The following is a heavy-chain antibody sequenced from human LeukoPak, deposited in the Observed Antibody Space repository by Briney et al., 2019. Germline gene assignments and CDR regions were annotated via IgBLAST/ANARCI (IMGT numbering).Heavy chain of an antibody. CDR3: ARGNVGARDYYFDY. V-gene: IGHV3-21*01. CDR2: ISSSSSYI. Sequence: GGSLRLSCAASGFTFRSYSMNRVRQAPAPGQEWVSSISSSSSYIYYAHSVTERFTISRDNAKNSLYLQMNSLSVEDTAVYYCARGNVGARDYYFDYWGQGTLVTVSS. D-gene: IGHD1-26*01. J-gene: IGHJ4*02. CDR1: GFTFRSYS.